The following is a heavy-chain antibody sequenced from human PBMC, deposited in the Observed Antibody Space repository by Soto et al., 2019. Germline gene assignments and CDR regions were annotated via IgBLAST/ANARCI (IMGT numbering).Heavy chain of an antibody. CDR3: AKDIGARPADAFDI. J-gene: IGHJ3*02. CDR1: GFTFSSYS. D-gene: IGHD6-6*01. Sequence: GGSLRLSCAASGFTFSSYSMNWVRQAPGKGLEWVSYISSSSSTIYYADSVKGRFTISRDNAKNSLYLQMNSLRAEDTALYYCAKDIGARPADAFDIWGQGTMVTVSS. CDR2: ISSSSSTI. V-gene: IGHV3-48*01.